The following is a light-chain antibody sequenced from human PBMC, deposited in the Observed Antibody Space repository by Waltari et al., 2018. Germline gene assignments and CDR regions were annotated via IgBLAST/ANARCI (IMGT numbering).Light chain of an antibody. V-gene: IGLV7-46*01. J-gene: IGLJ3*02. CDR3: LLSYSLARLWV. CDR2: DTS. Sequence: FQQKAGQAPMALIYDTSNRSSWTPARFSGSLLGGKAALTLSGAQPEDEAEYHCLLSYSLARLWVFGGGTRLTVL.